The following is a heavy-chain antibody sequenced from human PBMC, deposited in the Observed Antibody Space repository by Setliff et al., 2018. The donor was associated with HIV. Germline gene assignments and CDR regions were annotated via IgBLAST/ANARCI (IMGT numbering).Heavy chain of an antibody. Sequence: ASVKVSCKASGYTFTAYYMHWVRQAPGQGLEWMGWINPNSGGTTYAQKFQGRVTMTRDTSITTAYMELSSLRSDDTAVYYCARSLPQRSYFDYWGRGTLVTVSS. V-gene: IGHV1-2*02. J-gene: IGHJ4*02. CDR2: INPNSGGT. D-gene: IGHD1-26*01. CDR3: ARSLPQRSYFDY. CDR1: GYTFTAYY.